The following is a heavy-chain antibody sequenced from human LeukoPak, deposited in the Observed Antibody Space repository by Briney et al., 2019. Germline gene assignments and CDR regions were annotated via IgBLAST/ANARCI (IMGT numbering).Heavy chain of an antibody. Sequence: PRGSLRLSCAASGFTFSSYAMSWVRQAPGKGLEWVSAISGSGGSTYYADSVKGRFTISRDNSKNTLYLQMNSLRAEDTAVYYCAKVGFLEWFAHFDYWGQGTLVTASS. D-gene: IGHD3-3*02. J-gene: IGHJ4*02. CDR3: AKVGFLEWFAHFDY. V-gene: IGHV3-23*01. CDR1: GFTFSSYA. CDR2: ISGSGGST.